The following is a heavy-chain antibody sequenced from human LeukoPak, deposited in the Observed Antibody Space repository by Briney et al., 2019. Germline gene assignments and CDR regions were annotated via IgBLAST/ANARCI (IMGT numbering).Heavy chain of an antibody. CDR2: ISGSGGST. CDR3: AKRRHASNGSGRFGGFDY. J-gene: IGHJ4*02. Sequence: GGSLRLSCAASGFTFSSYAMSWVRPAPGKGREWVSAISGSGGSTYYADSVKGRFTISRDNSKNTLYLQMNSLRAEDTAVYYCAKRRHASNGSGRFGGFDYWGQGTLVTVSS. CDR1: GFTFSSYA. V-gene: IGHV3-23*01. D-gene: IGHD6-19*01.